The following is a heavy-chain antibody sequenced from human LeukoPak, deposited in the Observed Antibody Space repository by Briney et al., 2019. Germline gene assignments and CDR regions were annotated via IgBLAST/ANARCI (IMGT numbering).Heavy chain of an antibody. CDR1: GYTFTSYD. Sequence: ASVKVSCKASGYTFTSYDISWVRQATGQGLEWMGWMNPNSGNTGYAQKFQGRVTMTRNTSISTAYMELSSLRSEDTAVYYCARERGIAAAGTLGGLGYWGQGTLVTVSS. CDR2: MNPNSGNT. V-gene: IGHV1-8*01. D-gene: IGHD6-13*01. CDR3: ARERGIAAAGTLGGLGY. J-gene: IGHJ4*02.